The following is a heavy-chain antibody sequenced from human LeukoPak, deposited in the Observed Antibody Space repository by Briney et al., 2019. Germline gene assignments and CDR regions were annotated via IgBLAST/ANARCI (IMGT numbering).Heavy chain of an antibody. D-gene: IGHD3-10*02. J-gene: IGHJ6*04. Sequence: PGGSLRLSCAASGFTVSSNYMSWVRQAPGKGLEWVSAISGCGGNTYYADSVKGRFTISRDNSKNTLYLQMNSLRAEDTAVYYCAELGITMIGGVWGKGTTVTISS. CDR1: GFTVSSNY. CDR3: AELGITMIGGV. V-gene: IGHV3-23*01. CDR2: ISGCGGNT.